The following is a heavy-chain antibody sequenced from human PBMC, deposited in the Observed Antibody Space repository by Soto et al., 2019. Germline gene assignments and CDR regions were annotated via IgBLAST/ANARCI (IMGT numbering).Heavy chain of an antibody. V-gene: IGHV1-3*01. CDR1: GYTFTSYA. D-gene: IGHD2-21*02. CDR3: ARSIVVVTALDY. J-gene: IGHJ4*02. Sequence: VKVSCKASGYTFTSYAMHWVRQAPGQRLEWMGWINAGNGNTKYSQKFQGRVTITRDTSASTAYMELSSPRSEDTAVYYCARSIVVVTALDYWGQGTLVTVSS. CDR2: INAGNGNT.